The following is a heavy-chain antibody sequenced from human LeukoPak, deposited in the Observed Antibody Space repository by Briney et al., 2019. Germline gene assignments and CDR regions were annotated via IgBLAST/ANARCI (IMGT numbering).Heavy chain of an antibody. D-gene: IGHD6-25*01. J-gene: IGHJ4*02. V-gene: IGHV4-31*03. CDR2: IYYSGST. CDR3: ARISSSGPYYFDY. Sequence: SETLSLTCSVSTGSIRSAGYYWSWVRQLPGKGLEWIGYIYYSGSTHYNPSLKSRITISVDTSKNQFSLKLSSVTAADTAAYYCARISSSGPYYFDYWGQGTRVTVSS. CDR1: TGSIRSAGYY.